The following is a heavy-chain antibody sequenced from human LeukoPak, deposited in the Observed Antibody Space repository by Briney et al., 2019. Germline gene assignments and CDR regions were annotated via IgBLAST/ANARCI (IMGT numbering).Heavy chain of an antibody. V-gene: IGHV4-39*02. CDR2: IYYSGST. D-gene: IGHD3-10*01. Sequence: SETLSLTCTVSGGSISSSSYYWGWIRQPPGKGLEWIGSIYYSGSTYYNPSLKSRVTISVDTSKNHFSLKLSSVTAADTAVYYCARVVRSGSAAYNWFDPWGQGTLVTVSS. CDR1: GGSISSSSYY. J-gene: IGHJ5*02. CDR3: ARVVRSGSAAYNWFDP.